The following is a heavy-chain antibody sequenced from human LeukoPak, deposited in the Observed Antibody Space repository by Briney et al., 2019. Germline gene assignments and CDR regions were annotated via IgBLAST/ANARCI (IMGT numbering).Heavy chain of an antibody. D-gene: IGHD6-19*01. CDR1: GFTFSTYP. CDR3: ARDGDRYSSGWYYFDY. J-gene: IGHJ4*02. Sequence: GGSLRLSFAASGFTFSTYPMHWVRQAPGKGLEWVAVIADDGKDKHYVESVKGRFTISRDNSKNTLYLQMNSLRAEDTAVYYCARDGDRYSSGWYYFDYWGQGTLVTVSS. CDR2: IADDGKDK. V-gene: IGHV3-30*04.